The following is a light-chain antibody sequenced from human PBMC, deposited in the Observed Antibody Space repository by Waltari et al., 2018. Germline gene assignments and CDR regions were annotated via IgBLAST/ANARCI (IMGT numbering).Light chain of an antibody. CDR3: GAWDSSLTSVF. CDR1: STNVGSNK. Sequence: QSVLTQPPSVSAAPGRPTSITCAGRSTNVGSNKVYWYQQLPGKVPKLLIYDNDHRPSGIPDRFSGSKSGTSATLGITGLQTGDEGEYYCGAWDSSLTSVFFGGGTKLTVL. V-gene: IGLV1-51*01. J-gene: IGLJ2*01. CDR2: DND.